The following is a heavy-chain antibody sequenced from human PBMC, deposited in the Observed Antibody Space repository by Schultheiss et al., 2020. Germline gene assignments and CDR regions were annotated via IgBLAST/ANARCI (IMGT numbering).Heavy chain of an antibody. V-gene: IGHV1-2*04. D-gene: IGHD1-26*01. Sequence: ASVKVSCKASGYTFTSYDINWVRQATGQGLEWMGWINPNSGGTNYAQKFQGWVTMTRDTSISTAYMELSRLRSDDTAVYYCARAASWVYFDYWGQGTLVTVSS. CDR2: INPNSGGT. CDR1: GYTFTSYD. J-gene: IGHJ4*02. CDR3: ARAASWVYFDY.